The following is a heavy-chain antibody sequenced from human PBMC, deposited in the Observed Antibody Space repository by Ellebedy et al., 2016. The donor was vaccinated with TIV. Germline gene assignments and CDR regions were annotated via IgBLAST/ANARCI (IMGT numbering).Heavy chain of an antibody. V-gene: IGHV3-7*01. CDR2: IKQHGSEK. CDR3: AREDIYDSSGYHAFDI. D-gene: IGHD3-22*01. J-gene: IGHJ3*02. CDR1: GFTFSSYA. Sequence: PGGSLRLSCAASGFTFSSYAMSWVRQAPGKRLEWVANIKQHGSEKDYVDSVKGRFTISRDDAKNSLYLQMNSLRDEETAVYYCAREDIYDSSGYHAFDIWGQGTMVTFSS.